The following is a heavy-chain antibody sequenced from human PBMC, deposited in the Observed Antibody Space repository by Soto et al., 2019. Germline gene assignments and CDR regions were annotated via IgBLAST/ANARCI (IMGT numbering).Heavy chain of an antibody. CDR1: GGSISSSNW. D-gene: IGHD4-4*01. J-gene: IGHJ6*02. V-gene: IGHV4-4*02. CDR2: IYHSGST. CDR3: ARAKSLYVVQDDIYSNARGMDV. Sequence: SETLSLTCAVSGGSISSSNWWSWVRQPPGKGLEWIGEIYHSGSTNYNPSLKSRVTISVDKSKNQFSLKLSSVTAADTAVYYCARAKSLYVVQDDIYSNARGMDVWGQGTTVPVSS.